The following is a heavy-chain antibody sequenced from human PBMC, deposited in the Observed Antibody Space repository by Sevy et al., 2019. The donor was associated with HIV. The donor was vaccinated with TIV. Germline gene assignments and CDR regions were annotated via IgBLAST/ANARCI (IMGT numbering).Heavy chain of an antibody. CDR2: ISYTGSTK. CDR1: GFTFSSYG. J-gene: IGHJ3*02. Sequence: GGSLRLSCAASGFTFSSYGMHWVRQAPGKGLEWVAVISYTGSTKWYADSVKGRFTISRDNSKNTLYLQMNSLRAEDTAVYYCAKEMTPRTASTIDIWGHGTMVTVSS. D-gene: IGHD2-21*02. CDR3: AKEMTPRTASTIDI. V-gene: IGHV3-30*18.